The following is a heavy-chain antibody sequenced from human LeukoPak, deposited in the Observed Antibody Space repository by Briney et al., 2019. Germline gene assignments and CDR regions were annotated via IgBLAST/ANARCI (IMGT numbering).Heavy chain of an antibody. J-gene: IGHJ6*02. CDR2: ISSSSSTI. D-gene: IGHD3-10*01. CDR3: ARDMLLWFGELFPSHGMDV. V-gene: IGHV3-48*01. CDR1: GFTFSSYS. Sequence: PGGSLRLSCAASGFTFSSYSMNWVRQAPGKGLEWVSYISSSSSTIYYADSVKGRFTISRDNAKNSLYLQMNSLRAEDTAVYYCARDMLLWFGELFPSHGMDVWGQGTMVTVSS.